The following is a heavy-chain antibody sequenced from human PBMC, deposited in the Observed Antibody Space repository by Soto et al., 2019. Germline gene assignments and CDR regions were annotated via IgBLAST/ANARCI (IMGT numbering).Heavy chain of an antibody. V-gene: IGHV4-39*01. CDR2: IYDGGSS. Sequence: SETLSLTCTVSGGSISIYFWCWFWQPPGKGLEWIGSIYDGGSSHYHPSLRSRVTISVDTSKNHLSLKLSSVTAADTAVYYCARHSSGSRHPGFDYWGQGTLVTVSS. CDR1: GGSISIYF. J-gene: IGHJ4*02. CDR3: ARHSSGSRHPGFDY. D-gene: IGHD1-26*01.